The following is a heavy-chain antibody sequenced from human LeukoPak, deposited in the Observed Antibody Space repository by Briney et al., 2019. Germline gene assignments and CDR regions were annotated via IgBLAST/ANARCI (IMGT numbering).Heavy chain of an antibody. J-gene: IGHJ4*02. CDR1: GFSFSTYA. CDR3: AKSARYSSSWYPPFDY. D-gene: IGHD6-13*01. CDR2: IVGGGGST. V-gene: IGHV3-23*01. Sequence: GGSLRLSCEASGFSFSTYAMSWVRQAPGKGLEWVSGIVGGGGSTYYADSVKGRFTISRDNSKNMLYLQMNSLRAEDTAVYYCAKSARYSSSWYPPFDYWGQGTLVTVSS.